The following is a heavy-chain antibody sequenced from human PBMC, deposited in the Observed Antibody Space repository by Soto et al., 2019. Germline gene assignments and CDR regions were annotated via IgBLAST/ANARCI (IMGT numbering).Heavy chain of an antibody. D-gene: IGHD2-15*01. CDR3: ACGGNKDAFDI. CDR2: ISSSSSYI. Sequence: EVQLVESGGGLVKPGGSLRLSCAAFGFTFSSYSMNWVRQAPGKGLEWVSSISSSSSYIYYADSVKGRFTISRDNAKNSLDLQMNSLRAEYTAVYYCACGGNKDAFDIWGQGTMVTVSS. J-gene: IGHJ3*02. V-gene: IGHV3-21*01. CDR1: GFTFSSYS.